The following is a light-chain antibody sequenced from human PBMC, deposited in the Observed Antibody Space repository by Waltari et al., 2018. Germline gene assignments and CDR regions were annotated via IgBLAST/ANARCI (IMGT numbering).Light chain of an antibody. V-gene: IGLV1-44*01. CDR3: AAWADSLGGYV. J-gene: IGLJ1*01. Sequence: QSVLTQPPSASGTPGQRVTISCSGSMSNIEGDIISCPQHLPGRAPTLLIYNNKQRPAGVPSRFSASKSGTSASLAISGLQSEDEADYYCAAWADSLGGYVFGTGTKVTVL. CDR2: NNK. CDR1: MSNIEGDI.